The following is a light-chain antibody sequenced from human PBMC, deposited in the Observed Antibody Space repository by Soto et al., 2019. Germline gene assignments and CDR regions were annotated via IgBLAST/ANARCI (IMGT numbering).Light chain of an antibody. J-gene: IGKJ1*01. Sequence: EVVLTQSPGTLSLSPGERATLSCRASLRISSNFLAWYQQKPGQAPRRLIYGASSRASGIPDRFSGSGSVTDFSLTISRLEPEDFAVYYCQQYRTFGQGTKVEIK. CDR2: GAS. CDR3: QQYRT. CDR1: LRISSNF. V-gene: IGKV3-20*01.